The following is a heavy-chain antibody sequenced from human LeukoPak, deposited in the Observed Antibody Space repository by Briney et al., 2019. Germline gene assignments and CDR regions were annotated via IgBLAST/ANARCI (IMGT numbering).Heavy chain of an antibody. Sequence: SSVKVSCKASGGTFSSYAISWVRQAPGQGLEWMGGIIPIFGTANYAQKFQGRVTITADESTSTAYMELSSLRSEDTAVYYCARVGEWRTVTTYGYYYYMDVWGKGTTVTVSS. CDR1: GGTFSSYA. CDR2: IIPIFGTA. CDR3: ARVGEWRTVTTYGYYYYMDV. J-gene: IGHJ6*03. V-gene: IGHV1-69*01. D-gene: IGHD4-11*01.